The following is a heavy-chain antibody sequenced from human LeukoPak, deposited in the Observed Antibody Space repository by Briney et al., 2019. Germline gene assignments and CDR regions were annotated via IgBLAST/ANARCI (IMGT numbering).Heavy chain of an antibody. V-gene: IGHV3-7*01. CDR1: GFNFNTYW. J-gene: IGHJ4*02. CDR2: IKQDGSEK. CDR3: ARRGDYGDYSFDY. Sequence: GGSLRLSCAASGFNFNTYWMSWVRQAPGKGLEWVANIKQDGSEKFYVDSMKGRFTISRDNAKNSLYLQMNSLRAEDTAVYYCARRGDYGDYSFDYWGQGTLVTVSS. D-gene: IGHD4-17*01.